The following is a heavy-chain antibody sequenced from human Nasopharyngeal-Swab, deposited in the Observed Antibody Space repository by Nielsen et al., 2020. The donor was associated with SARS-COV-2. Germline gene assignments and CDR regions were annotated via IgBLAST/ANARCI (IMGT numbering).Heavy chain of an antibody. Sequence: GESLKISCKGVGYSFTNYWIAWMRQMPGKGLEWMGIIYPGGSETRYSPSFEGQVTMSADRSIDTAYLKWSSLEASDTGIYYCARQGGSAGASDYWGQGTLVTVSS. V-gene: IGHV5-51*01. CDR3: ARQGGSAGASDY. J-gene: IGHJ4*02. D-gene: IGHD6-19*01. CDR1: GYSFTNYW. CDR2: IYPGGSET.